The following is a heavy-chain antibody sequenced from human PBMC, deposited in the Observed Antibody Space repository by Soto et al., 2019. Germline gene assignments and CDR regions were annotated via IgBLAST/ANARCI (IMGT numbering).Heavy chain of an antibody. CDR3: ARGHHSLDV. J-gene: IGHJ6*02. CDR2: INPTGSYT. D-gene: IGHD1-26*01. CDR1: GFTFSDHY. Sequence: GSLRLSCAASGFTFSDHYMSWIRQAPGKGLEWISYINPTGSYTHYADSVRGRFIISRDNADNSLYLQMNSLRAEDTALYYCARGHHSLDVWGQGATVTVSS. V-gene: IGHV3-11*06.